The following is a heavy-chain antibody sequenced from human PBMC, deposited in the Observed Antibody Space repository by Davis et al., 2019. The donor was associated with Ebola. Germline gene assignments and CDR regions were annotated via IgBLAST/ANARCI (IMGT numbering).Heavy chain of an antibody. CDR1: GGTFSSYT. J-gene: IGHJ4*02. CDR2: INPNSGGT. Sequence: ASVKVSCKASGGTFSSYTISWVRQAPGQGLEWMGRINPNSGGTNYAQKFQGRVTMTRDTSISTAYMELSRLRSDDTAVYYCASFGQLVESYYFDYWGQGTLVTVSS. CDR3: ASFGQLVESYYFDY. D-gene: IGHD1-1*01. V-gene: IGHV1-2*06.